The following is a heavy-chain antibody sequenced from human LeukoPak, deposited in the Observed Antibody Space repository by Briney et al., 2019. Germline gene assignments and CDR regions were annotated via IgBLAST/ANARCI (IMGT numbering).Heavy chain of an antibody. V-gene: IGHV1-2*06. J-gene: IGHJ6*02. CDR1: GYTFTGYY. Sequence: ASVKVSCKASGYTFTGYYMHWVRQAPGQGLEWMGRINPNSGGTNYAQKFQGRVIMTRDTSISTAYMELSRLRSDDTAVYYCARAAVVVPAAILGGTDYYYYGMDVWGQGTTVTVSS. D-gene: IGHD2-2*02. CDR3: ARAAVVVPAAILGGTDYYYYGMDV. CDR2: INPNSGGT.